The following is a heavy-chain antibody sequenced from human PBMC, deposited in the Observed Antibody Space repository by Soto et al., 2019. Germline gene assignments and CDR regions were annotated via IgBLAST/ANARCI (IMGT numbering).Heavy chain of an antibody. D-gene: IGHD3-22*01. CDR3: PKDSAIPSVYSVFAVQRNSSSDL. J-gene: IGHJ2*01. Sequence: PGQGLEWVSAISGGGGSTYYADSVKGRFTISRDNSKNTLYLQMNSLRVEDTAVFYFPKDSAIPSVYSVFAVQRNSSSDL. CDR2: ISGGGGST. V-gene: IGHV3-23*01.